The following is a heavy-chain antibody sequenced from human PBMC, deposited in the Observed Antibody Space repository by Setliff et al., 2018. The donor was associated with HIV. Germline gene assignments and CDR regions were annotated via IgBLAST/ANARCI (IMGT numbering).Heavy chain of an antibody. Sequence: GGSLRLSCAASGLNLSDYSINWVRQAPGEGLQWVSSISGSSIYKYYSDFVKGRFTVSRDNAQNSVFLQINSLRVDDTAVYYCARGYHDSSSSDNHHLDVWGKGTTVTSPQ. V-gene: IGHV3-21*01. CDR1: GLNLSDYS. CDR3: ARGYHDSSSSDNHHLDV. CDR2: ISGSSIYK. D-gene: IGHD3-3*01. J-gene: IGHJ6*04.